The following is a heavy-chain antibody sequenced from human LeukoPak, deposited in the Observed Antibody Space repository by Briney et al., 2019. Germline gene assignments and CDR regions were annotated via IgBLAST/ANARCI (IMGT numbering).Heavy chain of an antibody. CDR2: INHNGNVN. D-gene: IGHD6-13*01. V-gene: IGHV3-7*01. CDR3: ARPPPDSSSWYYFDY. Sequence: GGSLRLSCAASGFTFSIYWMNWARQAPGKWLEWVASINHNGNVNYYVDSVKGRFTISRDNSKNTLYLKMNSLRAEDTAVYYCARPPPDSSSWYYFDYWGQGTLVTVSS. CDR1: GFTFSIYW. J-gene: IGHJ4*02.